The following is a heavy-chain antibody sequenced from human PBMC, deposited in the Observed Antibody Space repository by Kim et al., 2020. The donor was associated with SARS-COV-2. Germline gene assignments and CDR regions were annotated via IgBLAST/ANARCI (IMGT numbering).Heavy chain of an antibody. Sequence: GGSLRLSCAASGFTFSSYAMHWVRQAPGKGLEWVAVISYDGSNKYYADSVKGRFTISRDNSKNTLYLQMNSLRAEDTAVYYCARDFETRSGYGDQTYYYGMDVWGQGTTVTVSS. V-gene: IGHV3-30*04. CDR1: GFTFSSYA. CDR2: ISYDGSNK. D-gene: IGHD4-17*01. CDR3: ARDFETRSGYGDQTYYYGMDV. J-gene: IGHJ6*02.